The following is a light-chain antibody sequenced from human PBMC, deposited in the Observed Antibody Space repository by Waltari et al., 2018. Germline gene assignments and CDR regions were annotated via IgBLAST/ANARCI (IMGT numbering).Light chain of an antibody. J-gene: IGKJ4*01. CDR2: DAS. Sequence: DIQMTQSPSSLSASVGDSVTITCQESQDINNYLNWYQQKPGKAPKLLIYDASNLETGVPSRFSGSGSGTTFTFTISSLQPEDIATYYCQQFHSLLTFGGGTKVEIK. CDR1: QDINNY. V-gene: IGKV1-33*01. CDR3: QQFHSLLT.